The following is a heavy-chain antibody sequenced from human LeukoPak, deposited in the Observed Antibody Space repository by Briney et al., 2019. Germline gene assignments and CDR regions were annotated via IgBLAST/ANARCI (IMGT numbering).Heavy chain of an antibody. CDR3: AKDGLYYDGSEHVYYFDS. CDR1: GFTFSSYD. Sequence: NPGGSLRLSCAASGFTFSSYDMHWVRQAPGKGLEWVSSISSSSSYIYYADSVKGRFTISRDNAKNSLYLQMNSLRAEDTALYYCAKDGLYYDGSEHVYYFDSWGQGTLVTVSS. V-gene: IGHV3-21*04. D-gene: IGHD3-22*01. CDR2: ISSSSSYI. J-gene: IGHJ4*02.